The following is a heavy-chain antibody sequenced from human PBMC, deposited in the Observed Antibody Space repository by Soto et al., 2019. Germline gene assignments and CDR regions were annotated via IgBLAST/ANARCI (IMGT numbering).Heavy chain of an antibody. D-gene: IGHD6-19*01. CDR1: GGSYRDYY. CDR2: INHGGAT. CDR3: ARAHVMVVAGSTLDY. V-gene: IGHV4-34*01. J-gene: IGHJ4*01. Sequence: SETLSLTCGVYGGSYRDYYWMWVRQPPGTGPEWIASINHGGATFYNPCLKSRISISVDTAQNQLSLKLSYVTAADTAVYYCARAHVMVVAGSTLDYRGHGTLVTVSS.